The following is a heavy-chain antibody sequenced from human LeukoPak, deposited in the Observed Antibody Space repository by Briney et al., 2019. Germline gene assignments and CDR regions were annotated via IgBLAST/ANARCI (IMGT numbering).Heavy chain of an antibody. Sequence: SETLSLTCTVSGGSISSYYWSWIRQPPGKGLEWIGYIHDSGSTNYNPSLKSRVTISVDTSKNQFSLKLSSVTAADTAVYYCARLIATTGVCDWFDPWGQGTLVTVSS. D-gene: IGHD2-8*01. J-gene: IGHJ5*02. CDR1: GGSISSYY. V-gene: IGHV4-59*01. CDR2: IHDSGST. CDR3: ARLIATTGVCDWFDP.